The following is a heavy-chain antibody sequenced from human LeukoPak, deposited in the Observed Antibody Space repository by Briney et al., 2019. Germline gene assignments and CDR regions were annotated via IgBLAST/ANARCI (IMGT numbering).Heavy chain of an antibody. J-gene: IGHJ6*03. V-gene: IGHV3-48*03. D-gene: IGHD4-17*01. CDR3: ARQPAGDYTPCYSSYYMDV. Sequence: GGSLRLSCAASGFTFSSYEMNWVRQAPGKGLEWVSYISSSGSTIYYADSVKGRFTISRDNAKNSLYLQMNSLRAEDTAVYYCARQPAGDYTPCYSSYYMDVWGKGSTVTVSS. CDR2: ISSSGSTI. CDR1: GFTFSSYE.